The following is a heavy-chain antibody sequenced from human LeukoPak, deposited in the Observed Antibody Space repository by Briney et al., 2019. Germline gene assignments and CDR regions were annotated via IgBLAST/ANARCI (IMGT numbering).Heavy chain of an antibody. CDR3: ARHFNYYLDF. J-gene: IGHJ4*02. CDR1: GFTIHDHA. V-gene: IGHV3-9*01. Sequence: GGSLRLSCVGSGFTIHDHAMHWVRQAPGKGLEWVSGIDWYSGRIGYADSVKGRFTISRDNAKNSLYLQMNSLRAEDTAVYYCARHFNYYLDFWGQGTLVTVSS. CDR2: IDWYSGRI.